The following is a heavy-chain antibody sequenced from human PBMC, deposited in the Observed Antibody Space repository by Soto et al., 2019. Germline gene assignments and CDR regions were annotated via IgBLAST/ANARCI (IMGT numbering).Heavy chain of an antibody. CDR1: GYTFTSYY. J-gene: IGHJ6*02. D-gene: IGHD6-6*01. V-gene: IGHV1-46*01. CDR3: AREVAARHYYYYYHGMDV. Sequence: QVQLVQSGAEVKKPGASVKVSCKASGYTFTSYYMHWVRQAPGQGLEWMGIINPSGGSTSYAQKFERRVTMTRDTSTSTVYSELSSRRSEDTAVYYCAREVAARHYYYYYHGMDVWGQGTTGTVSS. CDR2: INPSGGST.